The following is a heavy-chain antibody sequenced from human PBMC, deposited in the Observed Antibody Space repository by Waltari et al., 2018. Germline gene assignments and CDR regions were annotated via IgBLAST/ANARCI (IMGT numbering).Heavy chain of an antibody. CDR2: IYYSGST. CDR1: GGSISSRGYY. J-gene: IGHJ4*02. CDR3: ASGGSVDTAMVFDY. D-gene: IGHD5-18*01. Sequence: QVQLQESGPGLVKPSQTLSLTCTFSGGSISSRGYYWSWIRPHPGKGLEWIGYIYYSGSTYYNPSLKSRVTISVDTSKNQFSLKLSSVTAADTAVYYCASGGSVDTAMVFDYWDQGTLVTVSS. V-gene: IGHV4-31*03.